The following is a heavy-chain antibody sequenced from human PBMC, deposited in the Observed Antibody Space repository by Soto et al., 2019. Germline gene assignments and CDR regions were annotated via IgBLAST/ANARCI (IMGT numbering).Heavy chain of an antibody. Sequence: EVQLVESGGGLVQPGGSLRLSCAASGFTFSSYEMNWVRQAPGKGLEWVSYISSSGSTIYYADSVKGRFTISRDNAKNSLYLQMNSPRAEDTAVYYCARACEARYFDWYIRGYGMDVWGQGTTVTVSS. D-gene: IGHD3-9*01. V-gene: IGHV3-48*03. J-gene: IGHJ6*02. CDR3: ARACEARYFDWYIRGYGMDV. CDR2: ISSSGSTI. CDR1: GFTFSSYE.